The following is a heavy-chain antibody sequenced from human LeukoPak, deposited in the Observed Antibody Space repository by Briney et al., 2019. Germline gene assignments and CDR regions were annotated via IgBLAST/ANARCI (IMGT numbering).Heavy chain of an antibody. CDR1: GFTFSSYS. Sequence: GGSLRLSCAASGFTFSSYSMNWVRQAPGKGLEWVSSISSSSSYIYYADSVKGRFTISRDNAENSLYLQMNSLGAEDTAVYYCARDDSSGYYQDYWGQGTLVTVSS. J-gene: IGHJ4*02. CDR3: ARDDSSGYYQDY. CDR2: ISSSSSYI. V-gene: IGHV3-21*01. D-gene: IGHD3-22*01.